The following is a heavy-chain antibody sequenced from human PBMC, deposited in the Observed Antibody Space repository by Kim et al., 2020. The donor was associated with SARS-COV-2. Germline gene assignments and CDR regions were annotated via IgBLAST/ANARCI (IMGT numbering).Heavy chain of an antibody. CDR3: AGGGSGYGSGFDP. CDR2: INACNGNT. D-gene: IGHD3-10*01. V-gene: IGHV1-3*01. Sequence: SVKVSCKASGYTFSSYAMHWVRQAPGQRLEWMGWINACNGNTKYSQKFQGRVTITRDTSASTTYLELSSLRSEDTAVYYCAGGGSGYGSGFDPWAQGTLVTVSS. J-gene: IGHJ5*02. CDR1: GYTFSSYA.